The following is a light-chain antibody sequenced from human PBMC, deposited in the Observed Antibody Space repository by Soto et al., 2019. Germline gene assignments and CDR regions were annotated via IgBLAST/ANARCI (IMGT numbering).Light chain of an antibody. J-gene: IGLJ1*01. CDR3: SALTGTTYV. CDR1: GSYNF. V-gene: IGLV2-14*01. CDR2: DVS. Sequence: QSVLTQPASVSGSPGQSITISCTVGSYNFVSWYQQHPGKAPKVLISDVSNRPSGVSDRFSGSKSGDTASLTISGLQAEDEADYYCSALTGTTYVFGTGTKVTVL.